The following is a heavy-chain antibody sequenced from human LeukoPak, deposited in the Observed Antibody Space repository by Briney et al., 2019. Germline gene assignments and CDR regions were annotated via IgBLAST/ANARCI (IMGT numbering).Heavy chain of an antibody. CDR2: ISAHNGNT. CDR3: ARAQTTLLLDY. V-gene: IGHV1-18*01. Sequence: ASVKVSCKASGYIFTSYGIIWVRQAPGQGLQWMGWISAHNGNTNYAQKLQGRVTMTTDTSTSTVYMELRSLRSDDTAVYYCARAQTTLLLDYWGQGTLVTVPS. J-gene: IGHJ4*02. D-gene: IGHD4-11*01. CDR1: GYIFTSYG.